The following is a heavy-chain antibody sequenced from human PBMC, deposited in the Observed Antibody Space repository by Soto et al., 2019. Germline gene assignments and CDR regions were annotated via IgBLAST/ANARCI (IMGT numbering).Heavy chain of an antibody. Sequence: PSETLSLTCTVSCAFISSGDYFWSWVRQPPGKGLEWIGYLYYSGTNYYSPSLKSRVNISADTSKNQFSLKLSSVTVSDTAMYYCARRYFYWPYYGMDVWGQGTTVTVS. CDR1: CAFISSGDYF. CDR2: LYYSGTN. CDR3: ARRYFYWPYYGMDV. V-gene: IGHV4-30-4*01. J-gene: IGHJ6*02. D-gene: IGHD3-9*01.